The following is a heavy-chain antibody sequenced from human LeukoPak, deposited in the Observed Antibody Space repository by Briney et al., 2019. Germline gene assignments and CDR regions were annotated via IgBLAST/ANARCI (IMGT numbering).Heavy chain of an antibody. Sequence: ASVKVSCKASGYTFTGYYMHWVRQAPGQGLEWMGWINPNSGGTNYAQKFQGWVTMTRDTSISTAYMELSRLRSDDTAVYYCARETGYYDILTGYSYFDYWGQGTLVTVSS. V-gene: IGHV1-2*04. CDR1: GYTFTGYY. CDR3: ARETGYYDILTGYSYFDY. CDR2: INPNSGGT. J-gene: IGHJ4*02. D-gene: IGHD3-9*01.